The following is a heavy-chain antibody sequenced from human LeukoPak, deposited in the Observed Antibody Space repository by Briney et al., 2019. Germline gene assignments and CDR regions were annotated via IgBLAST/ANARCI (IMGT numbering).Heavy chain of an antibody. CDR2: ISWNSGSI. J-gene: IGHJ4*02. D-gene: IGHD3-22*01. V-gene: IGHV3-9*01. Sequence: GRSLRLSCAASGFTFDDYAMHWVRQAPGKGLEWVSGISWNSGSIGYADSVKGRFTISRDNAKNSLYLQMNSLRAEDTALYYCAKGAPNYYDSSGYNNWGQGTLVTVSS. CDR3: AKGAPNYYDSSGYNN. CDR1: GFTFDDYA.